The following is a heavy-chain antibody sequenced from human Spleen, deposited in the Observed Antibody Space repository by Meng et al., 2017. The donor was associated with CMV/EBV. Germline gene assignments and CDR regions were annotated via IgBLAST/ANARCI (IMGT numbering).Heavy chain of an antibody. CDR2: INPSGGST. J-gene: IGHJ4*02. D-gene: IGHD2-2*01. V-gene: IGHV1-46*01. CDR3: ATGSREYCSSTSCYHVDF. CDR1: GYTFTSYY. Sequence: ASVKVSCKASGYTFTSYYMHWVRQAPGQGLEWMGIINPSGGSTSYAQRFQGRVTMTEDTATETGYMELSSLTSEDSAVYFCATGSREYCSSTSCYHVDFWGLGTLVTVSS.